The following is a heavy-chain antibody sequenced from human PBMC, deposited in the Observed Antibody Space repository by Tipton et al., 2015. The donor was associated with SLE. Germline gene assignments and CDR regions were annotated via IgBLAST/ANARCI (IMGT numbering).Heavy chain of an antibody. CDR1: GFTFSSYG. CDR2: ISSSGSTI. D-gene: IGHD1-1*01. CDR3: ATAPGGTTHYFDY. J-gene: IGHJ4*02. V-gene: IGHV3-48*04. Sequence: VQLVPSGGGVVQPGGSLRLSCAASGFTFSSYGMHWVRQAPGKGLEWVSYISSSGSTIYYADSVKGRFTISRDNAKNSLYLQMNSLRAEDTAVYYCATAPGGTTHYFDYWGQGTLVTVSA.